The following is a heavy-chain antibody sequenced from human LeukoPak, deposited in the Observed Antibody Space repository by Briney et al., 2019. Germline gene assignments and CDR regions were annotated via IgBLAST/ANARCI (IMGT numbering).Heavy chain of an antibody. CDR3: VRDRRVMTTVTPPDY. Sequence: ASVKVSCKASGYTFTSYSMNWVRQAPGQGLEYMGWINANTGNPTYAQGFTGRFVFSLDTSVSTAYLQISSLRAEDTAVYYCVRDRRVMTTVTPPDYWGQGTLVTVSS. V-gene: IGHV7-4-1*02. D-gene: IGHD4-17*01. CDR2: INANTGNP. J-gene: IGHJ4*02. CDR1: GYTFTSYS.